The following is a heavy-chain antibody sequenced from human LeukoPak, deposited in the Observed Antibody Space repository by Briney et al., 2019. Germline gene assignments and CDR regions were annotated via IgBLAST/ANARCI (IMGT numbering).Heavy chain of an antibody. D-gene: IGHD1-26*01. CDR2: IIPIFGTA. CDR1: GGTFSSYA. J-gene: IGHJ4*02. Sequence: ASVKVSCKASGGTFSSYAISWVRRAPGQGLEWMGRIIPIFGTANYAQKFQGRVTITTDESTSTAYMELSSLRSEDTAVYYCARAGGSYNYFDYWGQGTLVTVSP. V-gene: IGHV1-69*05. CDR3: ARAGGSYNYFDY.